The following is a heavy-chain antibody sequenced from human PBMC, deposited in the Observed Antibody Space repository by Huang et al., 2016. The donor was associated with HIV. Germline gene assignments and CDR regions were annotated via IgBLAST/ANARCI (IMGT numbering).Heavy chain of an antibody. J-gene: IGHJ3*02. CDR2: FAPEHGET. CDR1: GYTLTELS. V-gene: IGHV1-24*01. CDR3: AAGYDTYYDI. Sequence: QIQLVQYGAEVKKPGASVKVSCKVSGYTLTELSIHWVRQAPGKGLEWMVGFAPEHGETIYAQNCQGRVTMTEDTSTDTAYMELHSLRPEDTAVYYCAAGYDTYYDIWGQGTMVIASS. D-gene: IGHD2-21*01.